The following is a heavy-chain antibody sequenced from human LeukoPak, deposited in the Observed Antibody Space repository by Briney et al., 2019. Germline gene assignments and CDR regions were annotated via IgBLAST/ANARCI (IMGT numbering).Heavy chain of an antibody. V-gene: IGHV3-15*07. CDR3: TTEYYGGFDC. J-gene: IGHJ4*02. CDR1: TFTTAW. Sequence: GGSLRLSCVVSTFTTAWMNWVRQAPGKGLEWVGRVKNRGDGRTTDYAAPVKGRFTISRDDSKRTVYLQMNSLKTEDTAVYFCTTEYYGGFDCWGQGTLVTVSS. CDR2: VKNRGDGRTT. D-gene: IGHD3-16*01.